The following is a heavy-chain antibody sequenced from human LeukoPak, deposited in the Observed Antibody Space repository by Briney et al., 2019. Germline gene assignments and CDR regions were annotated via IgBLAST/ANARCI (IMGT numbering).Heavy chain of an antibody. CDR2: IIPIFGTA. CDR3: AREPSFRMATMSMDV. D-gene: IGHD5-24*01. V-gene: IGHV1-69*13. CDR1: GGTFSSYA. J-gene: IGHJ6*04. Sequence: GASVKVSCKASGGTFSSYAISWVRQAPGQGLEWMGGIIPIFGTANYAQKFQGRVTITADESTSTAYMELSSLRAEDTAVYYCAREPSFRMATMSMDVWGKGTTVTVSS.